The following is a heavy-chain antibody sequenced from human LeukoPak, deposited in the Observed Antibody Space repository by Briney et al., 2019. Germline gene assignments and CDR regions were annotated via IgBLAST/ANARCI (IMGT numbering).Heavy chain of an antibody. J-gene: IGHJ6*03. CDR2: ISAYNGNT. Sequence: PGASVKVSCKASGYTFTSYGISWVRQAPGQGLEWMGWISAYNGNTNYAQKLQGRVTMTTDTSTSTAYMELRSLRSDDTAVYYCASCRFLTSNHYDFWSDNMVGPSYYYYMDVWGKGTTVTVSS. D-gene: IGHD3-3*01. CDR3: ASCRFLTSNHYDFWSDNMVGPSYYYYMDV. CDR1: GYTFTSYG. V-gene: IGHV1-18*01.